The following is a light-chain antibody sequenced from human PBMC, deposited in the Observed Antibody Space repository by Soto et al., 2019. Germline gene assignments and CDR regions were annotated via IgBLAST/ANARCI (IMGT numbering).Light chain of an antibody. Sequence: DIVMTQSPLSLSVTPGEPASMSCRSSQSLLYTYGYNYVDWYLQRPGQSPQLLIYLGSNRASGVPDRFSGSGSGTDFTLKISRVEAEDVGVYYCMQALQTPLTFGGGTKVEIK. CDR2: LGS. J-gene: IGKJ4*01. V-gene: IGKV2-28*01. CDR1: QSLLYTYGYNY. CDR3: MQALQTPLT.